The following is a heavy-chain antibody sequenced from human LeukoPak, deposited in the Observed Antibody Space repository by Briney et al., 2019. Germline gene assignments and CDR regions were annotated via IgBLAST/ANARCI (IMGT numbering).Heavy chain of an antibody. Sequence: SETLSLTCTVSGGSISSYYWTWIRQPPGKGLEWIGYIYYSGSTTYNPSLNSRVTISVDTSKNQFSLKLSSVTAADAAVYYCARAYCSGGSCYSSRGMFDPWGQGTLVTVSS. V-gene: IGHV4-59*01. D-gene: IGHD2-15*01. J-gene: IGHJ5*02. CDR3: ARAYCSGGSCYSSRGMFDP. CDR2: IYYSGST. CDR1: GGSISSYY.